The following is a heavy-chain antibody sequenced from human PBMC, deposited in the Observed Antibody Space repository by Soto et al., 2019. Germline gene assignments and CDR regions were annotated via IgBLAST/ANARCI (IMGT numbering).Heavy chain of an antibody. J-gene: IGHJ4*02. V-gene: IGHV3-23*01. D-gene: IGHD5-18*01. CDR2: ISGSGGST. CDR3: AKDRKYSYAKYYFDY. CDR1: GFTFSSYA. Sequence: EVQLLESGGGSVQPGGSLRLSCAASGFTFSSYAMSWVRQAPGKGLEWVSAISGSGGSTYYADSVKGRFTISRDNSKNTLYLQMNSLRAEDTAVYYCAKDRKYSYAKYYFDYWGQGTLVTVSS.